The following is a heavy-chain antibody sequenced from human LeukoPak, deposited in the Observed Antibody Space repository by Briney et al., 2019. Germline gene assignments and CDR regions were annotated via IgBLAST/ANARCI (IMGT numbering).Heavy chain of an antibody. CDR2: IIPILGIA. J-gene: IGHJ3*02. CDR3: ARDRVDTAMVPPEAFDI. CDR1: GYTFTDYY. D-gene: IGHD5-18*01. V-gene: IGHV1-69*04. Sequence: ASVKVSCKTSGYTFTDYYIHWVRQAPGQGLEWMGRIIPILGIANYAQKFQGRVTITADKSTSTAYMELSSLRSEDTAVYYCARDRVDTAMVPPEAFDIWGQGTMVTVSS.